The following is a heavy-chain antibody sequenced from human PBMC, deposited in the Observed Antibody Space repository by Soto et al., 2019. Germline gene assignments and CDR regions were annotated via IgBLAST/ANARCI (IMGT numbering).Heavy chain of an antibody. Sequence: HPGGSLRLSCAASGFTFSSYAMHWVRQAPGKGLEWVAVISYDGSNKYYADSVKGRFTISRDNSKNTLYLQMNSLRAEDTAVYYCARSSPIVVVITYYFDYWGQRTLVTVSS. V-gene: IGHV3-30-3*01. J-gene: IGHJ4*02. CDR2: ISYDGSNK. CDR3: ARSSPIVVVITYYFDY. D-gene: IGHD3-22*01. CDR1: GFTFSSYA.